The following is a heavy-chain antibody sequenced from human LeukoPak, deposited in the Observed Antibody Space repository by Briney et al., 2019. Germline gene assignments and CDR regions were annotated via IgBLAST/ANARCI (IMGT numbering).Heavy chain of an antibody. CDR1: GFTFSSYA. CDR2: ISGSGDST. V-gene: IGHV3-23*01. J-gene: IGHJ4*02. Sequence: PGGSLRLSCAASGFTFSSYAMSRVRQAPGKGLEWVSAISGSGDSTYYADSVKGRFTISRDNSKNTLYLQMNSLRAEDTAVYYCAKVEKRYYDSSGYDYWGQGTLVTVSS. D-gene: IGHD3-22*01. CDR3: AKVEKRYYDSSGYDY.